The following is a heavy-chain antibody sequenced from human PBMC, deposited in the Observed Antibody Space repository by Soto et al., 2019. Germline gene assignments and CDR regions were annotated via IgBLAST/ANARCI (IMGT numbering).Heavy chain of an antibody. CDR3: ARGRTAYDYVWGSYRSNWFDP. D-gene: IGHD3-16*02. V-gene: IGHV4-34*01. J-gene: IGHJ5*02. Sequence: SETLSLTCAVYGGSFSGYYWSWIRQPPGKGLEWIGEINHSGSTNYNPSLKSRVTISVDTSKNQFSLKLSSVTAADTAVYYCARGRTAYDYVWGSYRSNWFDPWGQGTLVTVSS. CDR2: INHSGST. CDR1: GGSFSGYY.